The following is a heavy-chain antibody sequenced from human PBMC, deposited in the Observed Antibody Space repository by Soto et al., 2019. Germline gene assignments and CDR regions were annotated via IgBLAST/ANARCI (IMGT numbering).Heavy chain of an antibody. CDR3: ASIFFGGSSGYYTEDYYFDY. J-gene: IGHJ4*02. D-gene: IGHD3-22*01. CDR1: GYTFTSYG. Sequence: QVQLVQSGAEVKKPGASVKVSCKASGYTFTSYGISWVRQAPGQGLEWMGWISAYNGNTNYAQKLQGRVTMTTDTSTRTAYMELRSLRSDDTAVYYCASIFFGGSSGYYTEDYYFDYWGQGTLVTVSS. V-gene: IGHV1-18*01. CDR2: ISAYNGNT.